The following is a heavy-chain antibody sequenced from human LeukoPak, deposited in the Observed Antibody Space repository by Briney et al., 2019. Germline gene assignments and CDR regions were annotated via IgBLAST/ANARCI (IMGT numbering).Heavy chain of an antibody. CDR2: AYSRCRGGR. Sequence: SQTLSLTCTISGDSVSSNSVAWNWITQSPSRGLKWQGRAYSRCRGGREYGISVRSRINIDTDTSRNQFSLQLSSVTPEDTAVFYCARGTNSTFDIWGQGTMVTVSS. J-gene: IGHJ3*02. D-gene: IGHD1-7*01. V-gene: IGHV6-1*01. CDR1: GDSVSSNSVA. CDR3: ARGTNSTFDI.